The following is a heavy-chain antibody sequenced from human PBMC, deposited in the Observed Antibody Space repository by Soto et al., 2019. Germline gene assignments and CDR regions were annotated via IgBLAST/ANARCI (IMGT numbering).Heavy chain of an antibody. V-gene: IGHV4-59*01. Sequence: QVQLQESGPGLVKPSETLSLTCTVSGGSISSYYCGWIRQPPGKGLEWIGYIYYSGSTNNKPSLKSRVTISVDTANNQFSLKLSSVTAADMAVYYCASLDKGATQFFAYCGRGTLVTVSS. CDR3: ASLDKGATQFFAY. CDR2: IYYSGST. CDR1: GGSISSYY. J-gene: IGHJ4*01. D-gene: IGHD1-26*01.